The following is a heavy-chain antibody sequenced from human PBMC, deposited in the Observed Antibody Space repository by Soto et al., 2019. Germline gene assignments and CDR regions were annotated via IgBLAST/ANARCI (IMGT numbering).Heavy chain of an antibody. D-gene: IGHD3-10*01. V-gene: IGHV4-31*03. CDR3: ARDSKYYGSGTSPPYYYGMDV. Sequence: TLSLTCTVSVGSISSGGYYWSWIRQHPGKGLEWIGYIYYSGSTYYNPSLKSRVTISVDTSKNQFSLKLSSVTAADTVVYYCARDSKYYGSGTSPPYYYGMDVWGQGTTVTVSS. CDR2: IYYSGST. J-gene: IGHJ6*02. CDR1: VGSISSGGYY.